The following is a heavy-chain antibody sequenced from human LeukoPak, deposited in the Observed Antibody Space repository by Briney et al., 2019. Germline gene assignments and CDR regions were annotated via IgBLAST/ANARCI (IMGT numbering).Heavy chain of an antibody. CDR2: ITSNGGST. J-gene: IGHJ4*02. V-gene: IGHV3-64*01. CDR3: AKDSVPAARRGINY. CDR1: GFTFSTYT. D-gene: IGHD2-2*01. Sequence: PGGSLRLSCAASGFTFSTYTMHWVRQAPGKGLEYVSAITSNGGSTYYANSVKGRFTISRDNSKNTLYLQMNSLRAEDTAVYYCAKDSVPAARRGINYWGQGTLVTVSS.